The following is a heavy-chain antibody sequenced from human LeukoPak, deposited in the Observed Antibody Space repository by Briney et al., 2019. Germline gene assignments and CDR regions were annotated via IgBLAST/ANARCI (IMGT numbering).Heavy chain of an antibody. D-gene: IGHD1-26*01. V-gene: IGHV3-21*01. Sequence: GGSLRLSCAASGFTFSSYSMNWVRQAPGKGLEWVSSISSSGSYIYYADSVKGRFTISRDNAKNSLYLQMNSLRAEDTAVYYCETDILLDYWGQGTLVTVSS. J-gene: IGHJ4*02. CDR1: GFTFSSYS. CDR3: ETDILLDY. CDR2: ISSSGSYI.